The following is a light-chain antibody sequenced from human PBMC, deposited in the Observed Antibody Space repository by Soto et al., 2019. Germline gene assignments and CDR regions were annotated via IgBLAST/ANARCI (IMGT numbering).Light chain of an antibody. CDR3: CSYAGSSTYV. Sequence: LTQPASVSGSPGQSITISCTGTSSDVGSYNLVSWYQQHPGKAPKLMIYEVSKRPSGVSNRFSGSKSGNTASLTISGLRAEDEADYYCCSYAGSSTYVFGTGTKVTVL. CDR1: SSDVGSYNL. J-gene: IGLJ1*01. V-gene: IGLV2-23*02. CDR2: EVS.